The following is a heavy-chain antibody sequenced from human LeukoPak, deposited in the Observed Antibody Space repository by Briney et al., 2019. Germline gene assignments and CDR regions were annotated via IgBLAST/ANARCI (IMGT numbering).Heavy chain of an antibody. V-gene: IGHV1-18*01. CDR1: GYTFTSYG. CDR2: ISAYNGNT. J-gene: IGHJ5*02. D-gene: IGHD6-13*01. Sequence: ASVKVSCKASGYTFTSYGISWVRQAPGQGLEWMGWISAYNGNTNYAQKLQGRVTMTTDTSTSTAYMALRSLRSDDTAVYYCARESLDSSSFNWFDPWGQGTLVTVSS. CDR3: ARESLDSSSFNWFDP.